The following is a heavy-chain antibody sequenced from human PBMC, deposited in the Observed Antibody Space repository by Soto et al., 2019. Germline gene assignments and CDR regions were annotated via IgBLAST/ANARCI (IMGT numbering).Heavy chain of an antibody. V-gene: IGHV3-48*02. D-gene: IGHD2-2*02. CDR3: AREKDRYPPGDMDV. CDR1: GFTFSSYS. Sequence: PGGSLRLSCAASGFTFSSYSMNWVRQAPGKGLEWVSYISSSSSTIYYADSVKGRFTISRDNAKNSLYLQMNSLRDEDTAVYYCAREKDRYPPGDMDVWGQGTTVTVSS. J-gene: IGHJ6*02. CDR2: ISSSSSTI.